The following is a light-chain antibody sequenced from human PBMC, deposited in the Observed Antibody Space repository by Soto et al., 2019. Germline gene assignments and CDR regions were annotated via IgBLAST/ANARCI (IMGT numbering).Light chain of an antibody. CDR1: SSNIGAGYD. CDR2: GNS. Sequence: QSVLTQPPSVSGAPGQRVTISCTGSSSNIGAGYDVHWYQQLPGTAPKLLIYGNSNRPSGVPDRFSGSKSGTSASLAITGLQAEDEADYYCQSYDSSLSGHVVFCAGTKVTVL. V-gene: IGLV1-40*01. CDR3: QSYDSSLSGHVV. J-gene: IGLJ2*01.